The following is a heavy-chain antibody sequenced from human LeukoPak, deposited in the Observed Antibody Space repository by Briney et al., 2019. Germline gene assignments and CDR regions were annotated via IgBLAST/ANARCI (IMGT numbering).Heavy chain of an antibody. CDR3: ARHYSSSWPLYYLDY. D-gene: IGHD6-13*01. Sequence: SETLSLTCTVSGGSISSSSYYWGWIRQPPGKGLEWTGGIYYSGSTYYNPSLKRRVTISVDTSKKQFSLKLSSVTAADTAVYYCARHYSSSWPLYYLDYWGQGTLVTVSS. J-gene: IGHJ4*02. CDR2: IYYSGST. V-gene: IGHV4-39*01. CDR1: GGSISSSSYY.